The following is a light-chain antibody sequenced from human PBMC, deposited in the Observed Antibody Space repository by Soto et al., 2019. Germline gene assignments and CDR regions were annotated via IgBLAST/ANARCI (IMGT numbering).Light chain of an antibody. CDR1: QSVTTN. V-gene: IGKV3D-15*01. CDR3: QQYNKWPLT. J-gene: IGKJ4*01. CDR2: GES. Sequence: EVVMTQSPATLSVSPGERATLPCRASQSVTTNLAWYQQKPGQAPRLLIYGESTRATGIPVRFSGSGSGTEFTLTISSLQSEDFAVYYCQQYNKWPLTFGGGTKVDIK.